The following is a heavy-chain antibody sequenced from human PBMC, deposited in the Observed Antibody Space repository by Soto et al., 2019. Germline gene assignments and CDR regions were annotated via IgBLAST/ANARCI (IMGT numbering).Heavy chain of an antibody. Sequence: SETLSLTCAVYGGSFSGYYWSWIRQPPGKGLEWIGEINHSGSTNYNPSLKSRVNISVDTSKNQFSLKLSSVTAAATAVYYCARLYCSGGIFHPPYYYHGMDAQGPRPTLTVSS. V-gene: IGHV4-34*01. CDR2: INHSGST. D-gene: IGHD2-15*01. J-gene: IGHJ6*02. CDR1: GGSFSGYY. CDR3: ARLYCSGGIFHPPYYYHGMDA.